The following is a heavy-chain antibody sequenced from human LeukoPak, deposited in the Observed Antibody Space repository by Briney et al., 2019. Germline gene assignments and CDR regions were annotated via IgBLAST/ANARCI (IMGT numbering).Heavy chain of an antibody. CDR3: AKDSSGFLDY. D-gene: IGHD3-22*01. V-gene: IGHV3-30*18. CDR2: ISYDGSNK. CDR1: GFTFSSYG. J-gene: IGHJ4*02. Sequence: GGSLRLSCAASGFTFSSYGMLWVRQAPGKGLEWVAVISYDGSNKYYADSVKGRFTISRDNSKNTLYLQMNSLRAEDTAVYYCAKDSSGFLDYWGQGTLVTVS.